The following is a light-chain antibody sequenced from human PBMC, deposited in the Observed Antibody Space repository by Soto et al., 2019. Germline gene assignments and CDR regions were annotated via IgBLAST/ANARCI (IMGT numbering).Light chain of an antibody. Sequence: EIVLTQSPGTLSLSPGERASLSCRASQSVSTNSLAWYQQKPGQAPRLLIYSASSRATGIPDWFSGSGSGTDFTLTISRLEPEDFAVYYCQRYGSTPYTFGQGTKLEIK. J-gene: IGKJ2*01. CDR1: QSVSTNS. CDR2: SAS. V-gene: IGKV3-20*01. CDR3: QRYGSTPYT.